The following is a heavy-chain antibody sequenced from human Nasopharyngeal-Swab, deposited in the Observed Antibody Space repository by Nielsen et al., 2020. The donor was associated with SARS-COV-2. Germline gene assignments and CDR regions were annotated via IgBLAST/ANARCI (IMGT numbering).Heavy chain of an antibody. CDR2: IKQDGSEK. D-gene: IGHD3-9*01. CDR3: ARDGDILTGLSLDY. V-gene: IGHV3-7*01. J-gene: IGHJ4*02. Sequence: VRQMPGKGLEWVANIKQDGSEKYYVDSVKGRFTISRDNAKNSLYLQMNSLRAEDTAVYYCARDGDILTGLSLDYWGQGTLVTVSS.